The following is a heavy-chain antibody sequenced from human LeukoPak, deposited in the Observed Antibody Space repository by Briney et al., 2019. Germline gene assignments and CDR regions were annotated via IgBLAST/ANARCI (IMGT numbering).Heavy chain of an antibody. CDR3: ARDIVSMADY. Sequence: PGRSLRLSCAASGFTFSSHGMHWVRQAPGKGLEWVAFIQYDGSHDHYADSVRGRFTISRDNAKKSLYLQMNSLRAEDTAVYYCARDIVSMADYWGQGTLVTVSS. CDR1: GFTFSSHG. J-gene: IGHJ4*02. CDR2: IQYDGSHD. V-gene: IGHV3-33*01. D-gene: IGHD4/OR15-4a*01.